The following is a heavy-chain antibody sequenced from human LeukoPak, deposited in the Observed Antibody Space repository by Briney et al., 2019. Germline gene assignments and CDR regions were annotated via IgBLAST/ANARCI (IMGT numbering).Heavy chain of an antibody. Sequence: SETLSLTCNVSGGSISHYYWNWIRQTPGEGLEWIGYMEYSDSTEYNPSLKDRVTISADTSKNQFSLKIKSVTAADTAVYYCASGNSPPMFGLDVWGHGTTVIVSS. J-gene: IGHJ6*02. CDR1: GGSISHYY. CDR2: MEYSDST. CDR3: ASGNSPPMFGLDV. D-gene: IGHD4-23*01. V-gene: IGHV4-59*01.